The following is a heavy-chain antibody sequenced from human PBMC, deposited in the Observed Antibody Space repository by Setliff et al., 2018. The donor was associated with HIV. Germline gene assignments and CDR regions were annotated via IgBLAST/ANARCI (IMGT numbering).Heavy chain of an antibody. CDR2: IYTSGST. CDR1: GGSISSSSYY. J-gene: IGHJ4*02. D-gene: IGHD3-22*01. CDR3: ARVGYYDSSFDY. V-gene: IGHV4-61*05. Sequence: PSETLSLTCTVSGGSISSSSYYWGWIRQPPGKGLEWIGHIYTSGSTNYNPSLKSRVTISVDTSKNQLSLRLNSVTAADTAFYYCARVGYYDSSFDYWGQGTLVTVSS.